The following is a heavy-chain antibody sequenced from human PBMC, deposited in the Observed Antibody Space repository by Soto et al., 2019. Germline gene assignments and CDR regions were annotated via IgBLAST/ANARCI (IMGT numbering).Heavy chain of an antibody. V-gene: IGHV4-34*01. CDR1: GGSFSGYY. D-gene: IGHD6-13*01. CDR2: INHSGST. J-gene: IGHJ3*02. Sequence: QVQLQQWGAGLLKPSETLSLTCAVYGGSFSGYYWSWIRQPPGKGLEWIGEINHSGSTNYNPSLKSRVTISVDTSKNQFSLKLSSVTAADTAVYYCARGRQSSSWSLWLPIWGQGTMVTVSS. CDR3: ARGRQSSSWSLWLPI.